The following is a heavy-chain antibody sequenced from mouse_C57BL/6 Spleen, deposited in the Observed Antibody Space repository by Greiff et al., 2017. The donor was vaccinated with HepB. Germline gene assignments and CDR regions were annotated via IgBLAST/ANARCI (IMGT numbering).Heavy chain of an antibody. CDR2: IDPSDNYT. V-gene: IGHV1-59*01. D-gene: IGHD2-1*01. J-gene: IGHJ4*01. CDR1: GYTFTSYW. Sequence: VQLQQPGAELVRPGTSVKLSCKASGYTFTSYWMHWVKQRPGQGLEWIGVIDPSDNYTNYNQKFKGKATLTVDTSSSTAYMQLSSLTSEDSAVYCCARYYDNSNYAMDYWGQGTSVTVSS. CDR3: ARYYDNSNYAMDY.